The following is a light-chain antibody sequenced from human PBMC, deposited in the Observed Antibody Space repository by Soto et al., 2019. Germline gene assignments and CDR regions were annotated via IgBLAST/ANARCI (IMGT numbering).Light chain of an antibody. V-gene: IGKV3-11*01. CDR1: QYVSSF. J-gene: IGKJ1*01. CDR2: DAS. CDR3: QQRYNWPPT. Sequence: EIVLTQSPATLSLSPGERATLSCRASQYVSSFLAWYQQKAGQAPRLLIYDASHRATGIPARFSGSGAGTDFTLTINSLEPEDFARYYCQQRYNWPPTFGQGTKVDIK.